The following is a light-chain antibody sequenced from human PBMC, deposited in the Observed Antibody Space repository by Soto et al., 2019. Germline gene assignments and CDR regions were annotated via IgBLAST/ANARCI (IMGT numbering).Light chain of an antibody. Sequence: QSALTQPASVSGSPGQSITISCTGTSRDVGGYNYVSWHQQHPGKAPKVIITEVSNRPPGVSNRFSGSKSGNTASLTISGLQAEDEADYYCSSYISSSTFVVFGGGTKLTVL. V-gene: IGLV2-14*01. J-gene: IGLJ2*01. CDR1: SRDVGGYNY. CDR3: SSYISSSTFVV. CDR2: EVS.